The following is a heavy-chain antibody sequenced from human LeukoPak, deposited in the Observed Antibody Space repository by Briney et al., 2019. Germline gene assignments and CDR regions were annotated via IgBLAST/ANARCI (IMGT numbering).Heavy chain of an antibody. Sequence: GASVKVSCKASGYTFSGYYLNWVRQAPGEGLEWMGWINPDSGGAIYAQKFQGRVTMTRDTSTNTAYMELRSLRSEDTAVYYCARGSYYYDSSGLPLDYWGQGTLVTVSS. D-gene: IGHD3-22*01. CDR3: ARGSYYYDSSGLPLDY. CDR2: INPDSGGA. V-gene: IGHV1-2*02. CDR1: GYTFSGYY. J-gene: IGHJ4*02.